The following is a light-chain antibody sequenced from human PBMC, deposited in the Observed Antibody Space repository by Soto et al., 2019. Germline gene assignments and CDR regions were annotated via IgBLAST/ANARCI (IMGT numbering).Light chain of an antibody. V-gene: IGKV3-20*01. Sequence: EIVLTQSPGTLSLSPGERATLSCRASQTVSSSYLAWYQQTPGQAPRLLIYAASIRATGVPDRFGGSGSGTDFTLTINRLEPEDFAVYYCQHYGSSPWTFGQGTKVDIK. CDR1: QTVSSSY. CDR2: AAS. CDR3: QHYGSSPWT. J-gene: IGKJ1*01.